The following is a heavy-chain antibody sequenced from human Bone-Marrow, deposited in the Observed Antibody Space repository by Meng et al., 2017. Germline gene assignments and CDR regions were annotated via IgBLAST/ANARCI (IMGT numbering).Heavy chain of an antibody. V-gene: IGHV3-49*04. CDR3: TRFCTSTSCYAVDAFDI. CDR2: IRSKVYGATT. D-gene: IGHD2-2*01. J-gene: IGHJ3*02. CDR1: GFTFGDYA. Sequence: GESLKISCIASGFTFGDYAMSWVRQAPGKGLEWVAFIRSKVYGATTEYAASVKGRFTISRDDSKTIAYLQMNSLKTEDTAVYYCTRFCTSTSCYAVDAFDIWGRGTMVTVSS.